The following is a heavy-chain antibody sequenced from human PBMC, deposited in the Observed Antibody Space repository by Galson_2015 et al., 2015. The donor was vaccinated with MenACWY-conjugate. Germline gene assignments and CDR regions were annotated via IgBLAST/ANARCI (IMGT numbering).Heavy chain of an antibody. CDR2: IRSNGGST. J-gene: IGHJ4*02. D-gene: IGHD3-10*01. Sequence: SLRLSCAASGFTFSSYAMHWVRQAPGKGLEYVSAIRSNGGSTYYANSVKGRFTISRDNSKNTLYLQMGSLRAEDMAVYYCASLGPRGGCFDYGGQGTLVTVSS. CDR3: ASLGPRGGCFDY. CDR1: GFTFSSYA. V-gene: IGHV3-64*01.